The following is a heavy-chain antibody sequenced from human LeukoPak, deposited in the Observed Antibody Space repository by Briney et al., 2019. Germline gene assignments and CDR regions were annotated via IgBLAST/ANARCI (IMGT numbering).Heavy chain of an antibody. Sequence: GGSLRLSCAASGFTFSSYAISWVRQASGQGLEWMGRIIPILGIANYAQKFQGRVTITADKSTSTAYMELSSLRSEDTAVYYCARDLGGYCSGGSCYSLYLGDWYFDLWGRGTLVTVSS. CDR2: IIPILGIA. J-gene: IGHJ2*01. V-gene: IGHV1-69*04. CDR1: GFTFSSYA. D-gene: IGHD2-15*01. CDR3: ARDLGGYCSGGSCYSLYLGDWYFDL.